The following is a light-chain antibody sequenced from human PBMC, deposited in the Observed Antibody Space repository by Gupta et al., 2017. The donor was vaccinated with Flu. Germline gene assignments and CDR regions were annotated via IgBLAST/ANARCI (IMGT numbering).Light chain of an antibody. V-gene: IGKV6-21*01. CDR2: YTS. Sequence: EIVLTQSPDFQSVAPKEKVTITCRASQNIGGSLHWYRQKPDQSPELLIRYTSQSVSGVPSRFSGSGSGTDFTLTINGLEAEDAATYFCQQSSILPGTFGQGTXVEIK. J-gene: IGKJ1*01. CDR3: QQSSILPGT. CDR1: QNIGGS.